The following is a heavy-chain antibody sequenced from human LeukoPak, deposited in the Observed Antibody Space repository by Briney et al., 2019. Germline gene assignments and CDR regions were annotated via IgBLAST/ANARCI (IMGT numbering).Heavy chain of an antibody. CDR2: ISWNSGSI. CDR1: GFTFDDYA. V-gene: IGHV3-9*01. Sequence: GGSLRLSCAASGFTFDDYAMHWVRQAPGKGLEWVSGISWNSGSIGYADSVKGRFTISRDNAKNSLYLQMNSLRAEDTALYYCAKAGDYGDFAFDIWGQGTMVTVSP. D-gene: IGHD4-17*01. J-gene: IGHJ3*02. CDR3: AKAGDYGDFAFDI.